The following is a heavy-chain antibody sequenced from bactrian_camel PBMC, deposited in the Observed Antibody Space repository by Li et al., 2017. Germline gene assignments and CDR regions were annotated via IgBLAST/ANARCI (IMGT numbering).Heavy chain of an antibody. CDR3: AGSRVSWCSSDNY. CDR1: GYARSSNV. D-gene: IGHD6*01. V-gene: IGHV3S53*01. J-gene: IGHJ4*01. CDR2: ISTGGST. Sequence: HVQLVESGGGSVQAGGPLKLACEVSGYARSSNVVGWFRQASGKQREWVSTISTGGSTNYADSVKGRFTISKDNAKITLYLQMNSLKPEDTAMYYCAGSRVSWCSSDNYWGQGTQVTVS.